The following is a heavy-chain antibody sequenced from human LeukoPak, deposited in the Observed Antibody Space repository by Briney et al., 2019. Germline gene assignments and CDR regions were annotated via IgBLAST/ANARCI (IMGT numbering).Heavy chain of an antibody. D-gene: IGHD1-14*01. V-gene: IGHV3-7*01. CDR3: AREDRHNTSDY. J-gene: IGHJ4*02. CDR1: GFTFSGYW. Sequence: GGSLRLSCAVSGFTFSGYWMSWFRQAPGKGLEWVANINQGETEKQYVDSVKGRFTISRDNAKNSVYLQMNSLRVEDTAVYYCAREDRHNTSDYWGQGTLVTVSS. CDR2: INQGETEK.